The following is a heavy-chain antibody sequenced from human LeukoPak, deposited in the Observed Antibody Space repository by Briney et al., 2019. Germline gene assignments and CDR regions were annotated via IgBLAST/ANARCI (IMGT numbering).Heavy chain of an antibody. V-gene: IGHV4-34*01. CDR3: ARQIRWLRYWFDP. Sequence: SETLSLTCAVYGGSFSGYYWSWVRQPPGKGLEWIGEINHSGSTNYNPSLKSRVTISVDTSKNQFSLKLSSVTAADTAVYYCARQIRWLRYWFDPWGQGTLVTVSS. CDR1: GGSFSGYY. J-gene: IGHJ5*02. CDR2: INHSGST. D-gene: IGHD5-12*01.